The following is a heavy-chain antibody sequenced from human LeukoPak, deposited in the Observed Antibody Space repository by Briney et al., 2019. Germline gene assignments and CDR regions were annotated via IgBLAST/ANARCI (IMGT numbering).Heavy chain of an antibody. D-gene: IGHD6-19*01. Sequence: GGSLRLSCAASGFTFSSYSMNWVRQAPGKGLEWGSSISRSSSYIYYADSVKGRFTISRDHAKDSLYLQMNSLRAEDTAVYYCASALQTGYSSGGFDYWGQGTLVTVSS. CDR2: ISRSSSYI. V-gene: IGHV3-21*01. CDR3: ASALQTGYSSGGFDY. CDR1: GFTFSSYS. J-gene: IGHJ4*02.